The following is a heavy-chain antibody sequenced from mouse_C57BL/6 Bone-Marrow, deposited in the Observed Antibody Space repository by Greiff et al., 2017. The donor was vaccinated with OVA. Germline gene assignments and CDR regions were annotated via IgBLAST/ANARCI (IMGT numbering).Heavy chain of an antibody. Sequence: VQLQQPGAELVRPGASVKLSCTASGFNFTDDYMHWVKQRPDQGLEWIGWIDPENGDTEYASKFQGKATITADTTSNTTYLQLSSLTSEATAVYYYSRIYYWGQGTTLTVTS. CDR3: SRIYY. CDR2: IDPENGDT. J-gene: IGHJ2*01. CDR1: GFNFTDDY. V-gene: IGHV14-4*01.